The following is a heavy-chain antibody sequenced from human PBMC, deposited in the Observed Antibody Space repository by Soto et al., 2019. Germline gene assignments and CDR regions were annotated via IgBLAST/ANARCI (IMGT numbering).Heavy chain of an antibody. CDR3: VRDVAAAVTNWFDP. CDR1: GASISSDSYY. D-gene: IGHD2-15*01. CDR2: IYYSGDT. V-gene: IGHV4-31*03. Sequence: QVQLQESGPGLVKPSQTLSLTCTVSGASISSDSYYWSWIRQHPGKGLEWIGYIYYSGDTYYNPSLKSRVTISVDPSKNQFSLKVNSVTAADTAVYYCVRDVAAAVTNWFDPWGQGTLVTVSS. J-gene: IGHJ5*02.